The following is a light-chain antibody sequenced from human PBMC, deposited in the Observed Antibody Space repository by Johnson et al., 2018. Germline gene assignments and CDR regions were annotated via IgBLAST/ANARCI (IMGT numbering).Light chain of an antibody. CDR1: SSNIGNNY. Sequence: QSVLTQPPSVSAAPGQKVTISCSGSSSNIGNNYVSWYQQLPGTAPKLLIYETNKRPSGIPDRFSGSKSGTSATLAITGLQTGDEADYYCGTWDSSLSAGNVFGTGTKVTVL. J-gene: IGLJ1*01. V-gene: IGLV1-51*02. CDR3: GTWDSSLSAGNV. CDR2: ETN.